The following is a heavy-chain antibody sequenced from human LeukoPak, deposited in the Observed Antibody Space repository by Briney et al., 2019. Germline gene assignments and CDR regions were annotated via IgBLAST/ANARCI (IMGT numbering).Heavy chain of an antibody. J-gene: IGHJ3*02. D-gene: IGHD2-15*01. CDR2: IKQDGSEK. CDR1: GFTFSSYW. CDR3: ATPGGVVAATGDAFDI. V-gene: IGHV3-7*01. Sequence: TGGSLRLSCAASGFTFSSYWMSWVRQAPGKGLEWVANIKQDGSEKYYVDSVMGRFTISRDNAKNSLYLQMNSLRAEDTAVYYCATPGGVVAATGDAFDIWGQGTMVTVSS.